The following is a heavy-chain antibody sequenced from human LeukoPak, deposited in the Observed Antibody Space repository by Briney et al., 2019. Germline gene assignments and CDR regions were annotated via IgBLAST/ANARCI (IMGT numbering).Heavy chain of an antibody. V-gene: IGHV3-48*03. CDR2: ITSSGSII. Sequence: QPGGSLRLSCAASGFTFSSYDMNWVRQAPGKGLEWVSYITSSGSIIYYADSVKGRFTIARDNAKNSLYLQMNSLRAEDTAVYYCARGGSKGPYYYYYMDVWGKGTTVTISS. D-gene: IGHD1-26*01. CDR1: GFTFSSYD. J-gene: IGHJ6*03. CDR3: ARGGSKGPYYYYYMDV.